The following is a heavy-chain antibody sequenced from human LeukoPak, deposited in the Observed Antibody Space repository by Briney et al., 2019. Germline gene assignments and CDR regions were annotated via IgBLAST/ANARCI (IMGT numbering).Heavy chain of an antibody. CDR3: AKDVGKWESLHFFDY. V-gene: IGHV3-23*01. Sequence: GGSLRLSCLTSGFTLSTNAMSWVRQAPGKGLEWISGISGSGASTYYADSVKGRFTISRDDSRNTLYLQMNSLRGDDTAVYYCAKDVGKWESLHFFDYWGQGTLVTVSA. CDR1: GFTLSTNA. D-gene: IGHD1-26*01. J-gene: IGHJ4*02. CDR2: ISGSGAST.